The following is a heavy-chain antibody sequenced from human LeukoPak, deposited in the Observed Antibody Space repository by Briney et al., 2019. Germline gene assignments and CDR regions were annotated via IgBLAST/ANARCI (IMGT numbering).Heavy chain of an antibody. CDR1: GGSISSSSYY. D-gene: IGHD6-19*01. CDR2: IYYSGST. V-gene: IGHV4-39*01. CDR3: ARREAVAGYFDY. J-gene: IGHJ4*02. Sequence: SETLSLTCTVSGGSISSSSYYWGWIRQPPGKGLEWIGSIYYSGSTYYNPSLKSRGTISVDTSKNQFSLKLSSVTAADTAVYYCARREAVAGYFDYWGQGTLVTVSS.